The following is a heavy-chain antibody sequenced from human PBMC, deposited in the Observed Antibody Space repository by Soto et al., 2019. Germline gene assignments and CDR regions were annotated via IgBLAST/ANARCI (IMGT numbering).Heavy chain of an antibody. CDR1: GGSTSDYF. J-gene: IGHJ4*02. CDR2: ISSSGST. CDR3: ARHLGTGYYGFDY. D-gene: IGHD4-17*01. Sequence: SETLSLTCSVSGGSTSDYFWSWIRQSPEKGLEWLGHISSSGSTTYNPSVKGRVTISVDRSRNQFSLRLYSVTAADTAMYYCARHLGTGYYGFDYWGQGTLVTVSS. V-gene: IGHV4-59*08.